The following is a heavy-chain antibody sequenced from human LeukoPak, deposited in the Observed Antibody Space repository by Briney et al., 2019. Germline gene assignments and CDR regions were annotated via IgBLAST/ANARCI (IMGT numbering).Heavy chain of an antibody. CDR3: ARPLYYYDSSGYSLDY. J-gene: IGHJ4*02. V-gene: IGHV1-46*01. D-gene: IGHD3-22*01. Sequence: ASVKVSCKASGYTFTSYYMHWVRQAPGQGLEWMGIINPSGGSTSYAQKFQGRVTMTRDTSTSTVYMELSSLRSEDTAVYYCARPLYYYDSSGYSLDYWGQGTQVTVSS. CDR1: GYTFTSYY. CDR2: INPSGGST.